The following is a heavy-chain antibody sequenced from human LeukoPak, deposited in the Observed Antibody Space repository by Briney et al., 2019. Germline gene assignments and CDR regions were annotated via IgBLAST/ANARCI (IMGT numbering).Heavy chain of an antibody. J-gene: IGHJ3*02. V-gene: IGHV3-33*01. D-gene: IGHD3-22*01. CDR3: ARDLEDSSPFGAFDM. CDR1: GFTFSNYG. Sequence: GGSLRLSCAASGFTFSNYGMHWVRQVPGKGLEWVAAIWFDGIRKYYAGSVKGRLTISRDNSKNTLYLQMNSLRAEDTAVYYCARDLEDSSPFGAFDMWGQGTMVTVSS. CDR2: IWFDGIRK.